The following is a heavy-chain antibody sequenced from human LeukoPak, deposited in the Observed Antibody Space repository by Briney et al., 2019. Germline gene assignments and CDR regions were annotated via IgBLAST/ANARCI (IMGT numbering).Heavy chain of an antibody. CDR2: IYYSGST. J-gene: IGHJ3*02. CDR1: GGSISSYY. CDR3: AREVRNYYGSGSYYNVAAFDI. V-gene: IGHV4-59*01. D-gene: IGHD3-10*01. Sequence: SETLSLTCTVSGGSISSYYWSWIRQPPGKGLEWIGYIYYSGSTNYNPSLKSRVTISVDTSKNQFSLTLSSVTAADTAVYYCAREVRNYYGSGSYYNVAAFDIWGQGTMVTVSS.